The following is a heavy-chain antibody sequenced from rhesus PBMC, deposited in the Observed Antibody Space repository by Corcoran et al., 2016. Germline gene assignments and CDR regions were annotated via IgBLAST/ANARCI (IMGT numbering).Heavy chain of an antibody. J-gene: IGHJ4*01. D-gene: IGHD4-29*01. CDR3: ARERGYGTSEYFDY. CDR1: GYTLTDLY. Sequence: QVQLVQSGAEVKKPGASVKVSCQASGYTLTDLYMQRGRKAPGHGLERMERINPKTGGTYYAQKFQDRVSMTRDTSTSTAYMELSSLRSEDTAMYYCARERGYGTSEYFDYWGQGVLVTVSS. V-gene: IGHV1-138*01. CDR2: INPKTGGT.